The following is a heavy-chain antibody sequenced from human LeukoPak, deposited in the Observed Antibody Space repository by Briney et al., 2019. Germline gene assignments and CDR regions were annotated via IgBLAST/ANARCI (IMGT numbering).Heavy chain of an antibody. CDR1: GGSISSGSYY. D-gene: IGHD3-22*01. Sequence: SETLSLTCTVSGGSISSGSYYWSWIRQPAGKGLEWIGRIYTSGSTNYNPSLKSRVIISVDTSKNQFSLKLSSVTAADTAVYCCARARDDYYDSSEDYWGQGTLVTVSS. CDR3: ARARDDYYDSSEDY. V-gene: IGHV4-61*02. J-gene: IGHJ4*02. CDR2: IYTSGST.